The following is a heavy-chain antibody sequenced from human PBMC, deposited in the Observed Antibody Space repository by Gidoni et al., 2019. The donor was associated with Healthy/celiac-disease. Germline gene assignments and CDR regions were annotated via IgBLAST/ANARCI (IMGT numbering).Heavy chain of an antibody. J-gene: IGHJ3*02. CDR3: ARASPGYYYDSSGYYYRNYLEAFDI. CDR1: GGSISSGSYY. V-gene: IGHV4-61*02. CDR2: IYTSGST. D-gene: IGHD3-22*01. Sequence: PSQTLSLTCTVSGGSISSGSYYWSWIRQPAGKGLEWIGRIYTSGSTNYNPSLKSRVTISVDTSKNQFSLKLSSVTAADTAVYYCARASPGYYYDSSGYYYRNYLEAFDIWGQGTMVTVSS.